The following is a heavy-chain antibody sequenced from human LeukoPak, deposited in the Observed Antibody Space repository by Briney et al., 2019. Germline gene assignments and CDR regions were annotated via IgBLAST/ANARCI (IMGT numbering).Heavy chain of an antibody. CDR1: GFTFSSYG. D-gene: IGHD1-26*01. V-gene: IGHV3-33*01. CDR2: IWYDGSNK. CDR3: ARESYSSEYFQH. Sequence: GRSLRLSCAASGFTFSSYGMHWVRQAPGKGLEWVAVIWYDGSNKYYADSVKGRFTISRDNSKNTLYLQMNSLRAEDTAVYYCARESYSSEYFQHWGQGTLVTVSS. J-gene: IGHJ1*01.